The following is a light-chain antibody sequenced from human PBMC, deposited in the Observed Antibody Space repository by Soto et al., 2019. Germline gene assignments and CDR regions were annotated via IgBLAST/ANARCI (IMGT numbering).Light chain of an antibody. V-gene: IGKV1-39*01. CDR3: PQRFIVPLG. CDR1: QSVGSY. J-gene: IGKJ1*01. CDR2: AAS. Sequence: DIQMTQSPSSLSASVGDRVTITCRASQSVGSYLNWYQHKPGKAPNLLIYAASSVYSGVPARFSGSGSGTDFTLTISSLQPEDSATYYCPQRFIVPLGFGQGTKVEVK.